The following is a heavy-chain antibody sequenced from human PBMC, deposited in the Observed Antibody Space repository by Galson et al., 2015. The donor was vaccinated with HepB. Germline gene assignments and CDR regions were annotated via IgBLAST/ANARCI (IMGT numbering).Heavy chain of an antibody. J-gene: IGHJ4*02. Sequence: SVKVSCKASGYPFTRYGITWVRQAPGQGLEWMGWISSYTGFTEFAEKVQGRVALTTDSSTNTAYMELNNLTFDDTAVYFCAKDGLTYGSGWCFLDHWGQGTLVTVSS. CDR3: AKDGLTYGSGWCFLDH. D-gene: IGHD3-10*01. CDR2: ISSYTGFT. V-gene: IGHV1-18*01. CDR1: GYPFTRYG.